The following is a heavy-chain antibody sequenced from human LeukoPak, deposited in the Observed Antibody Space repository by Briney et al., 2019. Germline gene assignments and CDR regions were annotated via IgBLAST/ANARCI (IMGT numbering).Heavy chain of an antibody. CDR3: ARLRGYDYGMDV. Sequence: SETLSLTCTVSGGSISSYYWSWIRQPPGKGLEWIGEINHSGSTNYNPSLMSRLTISVDTSKNQFSLKLTSVTAADTAVYYCARLRGYDYGMDVWGNGTTVTVSS. CDR1: GGSISSYY. J-gene: IGHJ6*04. V-gene: IGHV4-34*01. CDR2: INHSGST. D-gene: IGHD5-12*01.